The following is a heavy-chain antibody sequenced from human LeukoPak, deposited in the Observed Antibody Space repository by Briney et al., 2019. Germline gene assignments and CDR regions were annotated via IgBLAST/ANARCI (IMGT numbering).Heavy chain of an antibody. CDR2: ISYDGSNK. D-gene: IGHD6-19*01. V-gene: IGHV3-30-3*01. J-gene: IGHJ6*02. CDR3: ARSGYRSGWSFYYYYGMDV. CDR1: GFTFSSYA. Sequence: GGSLRLSCAASGFTFSSYAMHWVRQAPGKGLEWVAVISYDGSNKYYADSVKGRFTISRDNSKNTLYLQMNSLRAEDTAVYYCARSGYRSGWSFYYYYGMDVWGQGTTVTVSS.